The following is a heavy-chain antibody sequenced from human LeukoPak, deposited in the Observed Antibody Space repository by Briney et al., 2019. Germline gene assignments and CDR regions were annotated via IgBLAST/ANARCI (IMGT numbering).Heavy chain of an antibody. J-gene: IGHJ4*02. CDR2: INHSGST. CDR3: ASGEYQLLNYFDY. D-gene: IGHD2-2*01. V-gene: IGHV4-34*01. CDR1: GGSFSGYY. Sequence: SETLSLTCAVYGGSFSGYYWSWIRQPPGKGLEWIGEINHSGSTNYNPSLKSRVTISVDTSKNQFSLKLSSVTAADTAVYYCASGEYQLLNYFDYWGQGTQVTVSS.